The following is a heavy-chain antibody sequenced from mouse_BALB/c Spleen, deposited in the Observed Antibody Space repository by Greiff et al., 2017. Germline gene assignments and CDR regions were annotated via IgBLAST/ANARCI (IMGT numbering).Heavy chain of an antibody. CDR3: ARNGEELTGTFGYFDV. V-gene: IGHV2-2*02. Sequence: QVHVKQSGPGLVQPSQSLSITCTVSGFSLTSYGVHWVRQSPGKGLEWLGVIWSGGSTDYNAAFISRLSISKDNSKSQVFFKMNSLQANDTAIYYCARNGEELTGTFGYFDVWGAGTTVTVSS. CDR2: IWSGGST. D-gene: IGHD4-1*01. J-gene: IGHJ1*01. CDR1: GFSLTSYG.